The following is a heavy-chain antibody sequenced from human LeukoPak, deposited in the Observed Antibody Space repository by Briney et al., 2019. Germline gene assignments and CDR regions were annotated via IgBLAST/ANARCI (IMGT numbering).Heavy chain of an antibody. CDR1: GFTFSNYA. J-gene: IGHJ4*02. D-gene: IGHD2-2*01. CDR3: ARDGSCSSTSCYPDY. CDR2: ITGSGGST. Sequence: GGSLRLSCAASGFTFSNYAMSWVRQAPGKGLEWVSAITGSGGSTYYRDSVKGRFTISRDNAKNTLYLQMNSLRAEDTALYYCARDGSCSSTSCYPDYWGQGTLVTVSS. V-gene: IGHV3-23*01.